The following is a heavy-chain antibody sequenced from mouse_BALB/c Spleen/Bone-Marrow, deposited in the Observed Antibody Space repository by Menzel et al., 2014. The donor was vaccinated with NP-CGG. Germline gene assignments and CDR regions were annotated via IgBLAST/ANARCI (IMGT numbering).Heavy chain of an antibody. J-gene: IGHJ2*01. D-gene: IGHD1-2*01. CDR1: GFDFSRYW. CDR2: INPDSSTI. V-gene: IGHV4-1*02. Sequence: EVQGVESGGGLVQPGGSLKLSCAASGFDFSRYWMSWVRQAPGKGLEWIGEINPDSSTINYKPSLKDKFIISRDNAKNTLYLQMRKVRSEDTALYYCARQGYYGYSDYWGQGTTLTASS. CDR3: ARQGYYGYSDY.